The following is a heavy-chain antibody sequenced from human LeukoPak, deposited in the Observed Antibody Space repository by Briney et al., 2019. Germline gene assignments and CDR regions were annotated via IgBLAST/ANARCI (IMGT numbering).Heavy chain of an antibody. CDR3: ATGGVYSSSSYGMDV. V-gene: IGHV1-24*01. J-gene: IGHJ6*02. CDR1: GYTLTELS. D-gene: IGHD6-13*01. Sequence: ASVKVSCKVSGYTLTELSMHWVRQAPGKGLEWMGGFDPADGETMYAQKFQGRITMTEDTSTVTAYMELSSLRSEDTAVYYCATGGVYSSSSYGMDVWGQGTTVTVSS. CDR2: FDPADGET.